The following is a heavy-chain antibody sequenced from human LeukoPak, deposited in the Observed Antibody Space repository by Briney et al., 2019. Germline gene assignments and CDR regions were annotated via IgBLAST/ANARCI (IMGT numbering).Heavy chain of an antibody. Sequence: SETLSLTCAVYGGSFSGYYWSWIRQPPGKGLEWIGYIYYSGSTNYNPSLKSRVTMSVDTSKNQFSLKLSSVTAADTAVYYCARGYSGSYPPVDAFDIWGQGTMVTVSS. D-gene: IGHD1-26*01. CDR2: IYYSGST. CDR1: GGSFSGYY. J-gene: IGHJ3*02. CDR3: ARGYSGSYPPVDAFDI. V-gene: IGHV4-59*12.